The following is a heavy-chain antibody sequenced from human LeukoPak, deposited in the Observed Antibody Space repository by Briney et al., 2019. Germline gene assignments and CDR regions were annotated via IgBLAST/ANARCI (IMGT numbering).Heavy chain of an antibody. CDR1: GYTFTGYY. J-gene: IGHJ4*02. CDR3: SRGSGISFGGIDY. Sequence: ASVKVSCKASGYTFTGYYLHWVRQAPGQGLEWMGWIHPKSGDTHYAQKFLRRVTLTRDTSTTIVYMELKWLTSDDTAVYYCSRGSGISFGGIDYWGQGTLVTVSS. CDR2: IHPKSGDT. V-gene: IGHV1-2*02. D-gene: IGHD3-16*01.